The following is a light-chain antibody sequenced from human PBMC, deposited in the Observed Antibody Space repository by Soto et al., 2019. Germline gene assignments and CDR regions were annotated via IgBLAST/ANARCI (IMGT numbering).Light chain of an antibody. CDR3: QQYKNWPPLT. CDR1: QSVSYN. CDR2: GAF. J-gene: IGKJ4*01. V-gene: IGKV3-15*01. Sequence: EIVMTQSPATLSVSPGETATLSCRASQSVSYNLAWYQQKPGQGPRLLIYGAFTRATGIPARVSGSGSGTEFTLTFSSLQSEDFAVYYCQQYKNWPPLTFGGGTKVEIK.